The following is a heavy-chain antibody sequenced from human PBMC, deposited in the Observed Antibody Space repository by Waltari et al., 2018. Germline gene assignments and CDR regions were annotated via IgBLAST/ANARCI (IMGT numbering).Heavy chain of an antibody. V-gene: IGHV4-34*01. CDR3: ARGSEYYGDYDF. CDR2: INHSGIN. CDR1: GGSFSGYY. Sequence: QVQLQQWGAGLLKPSETLSLTCAVYGGSFSGYYWSWIRQPPGKGLEWNGEINHSGINSYNPSHKSRVTRIVDTAKNQFSLKLSSVTAADTAVYYCARGSEYYGDYDFWGQGTLVTVSS. J-gene: IGHJ4*02. D-gene: IGHD4-17*01.